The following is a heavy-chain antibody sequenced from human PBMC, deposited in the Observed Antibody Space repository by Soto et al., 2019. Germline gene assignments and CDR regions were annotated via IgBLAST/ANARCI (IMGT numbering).Heavy chain of an antibody. CDR2: ISAYNGNT. V-gene: IGHV1-18*01. J-gene: IGHJ6*02. D-gene: IGHD5-18*01. Sequence: GASVNVSCRASGYSFDDDGISWVRQVPGQGLEWMGWISAYNGNTNFAQRFQGRVTLTTDTSTSTAYMEVRSLRAEDTAVYYCAKDLGGYSYGVLSMDVWGQGTTVTVSS. CDR1: GYSFDDDG. CDR3: AKDLGGYSYGVLSMDV.